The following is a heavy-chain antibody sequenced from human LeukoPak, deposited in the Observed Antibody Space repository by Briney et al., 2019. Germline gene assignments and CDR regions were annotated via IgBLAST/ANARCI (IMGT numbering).Heavy chain of an antibody. CDR2: ISSSGITM. V-gene: IGHV3-48*03. Sequence: GGSLRLSCAASGFTFSSYEMNWVRQAPGKGLEWVSYISSSGITMYYADSVKGRFTISRDNAKNSLYLQMNSLRAEDTAVYYCARGGLVFHYWGQGTPVTVSS. CDR1: GFTFSSYE. J-gene: IGHJ4*02. CDR3: ARGGLVFHY. D-gene: IGHD3/OR15-3a*01.